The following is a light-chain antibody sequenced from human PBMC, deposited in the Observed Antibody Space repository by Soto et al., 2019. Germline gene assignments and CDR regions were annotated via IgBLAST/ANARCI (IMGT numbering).Light chain of an antibody. CDR1: QGVSRH. CDR3: QQYHQWPLT. V-gene: IGKV3D-15*01. CDR2: AAS. J-gene: IGKJ4*01. Sequence: EIVMTQSPAPLSLSPGERATLSCRASQGVSRHLAWYQQKPGQAPRLLIYAASTRAAGVAARFSGSGSGTEFTLTISSLQSEDFTVYYCQQYHQWPLTFGGGTKVEI.